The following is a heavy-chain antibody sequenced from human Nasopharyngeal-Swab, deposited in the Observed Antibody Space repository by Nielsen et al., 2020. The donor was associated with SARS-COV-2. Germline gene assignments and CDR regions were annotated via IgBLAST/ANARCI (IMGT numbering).Heavy chain of an antibody. Sequence: WICQPPGKGLEWIGYIYYSGSTNYNPSLKSRVTISVDTSKNQFSLKLSSVTAADTAVYYCASHDYGVNGEYYYMDVWGKGTTVTVSS. V-gene: IGHV4-61*07. D-gene: IGHD4-17*01. CDR3: ASHDYGVNGEYYYMDV. J-gene: IGHJ6*03. CDR2: IYYSGST.